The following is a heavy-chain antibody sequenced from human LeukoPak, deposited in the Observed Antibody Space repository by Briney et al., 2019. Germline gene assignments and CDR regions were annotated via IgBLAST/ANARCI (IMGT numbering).Heavy chain of an antibody. D-gene: IGHD2-2*01. CDR2: IYYSGST. CDR3: AREFRYCSSTSCSPEYFQH. V-gene: IGHV4-59*12. CDR1: GGSISSYY. Sequence: SETLSLTCTVSGGSISSYYWSWIRQPPGKGLEWIGYIYYSGSTNYNPSLKSRVTISVDTSKNQFSLKLSSVTAADTAVYYCAREFRYCSSTSCSPEYFQHWGQGTLVTVSS. J-gene: IGHJ1*01.